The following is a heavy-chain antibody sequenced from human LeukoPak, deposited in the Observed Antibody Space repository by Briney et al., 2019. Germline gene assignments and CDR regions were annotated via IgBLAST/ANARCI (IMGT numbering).Heavy chain of an antibody. D-gene: IGHD2-15*01. Sequence: ASVKVSCKTSGYTFTSYYIHWVRQAPGQGLEWMGIINPSGGSTSYAQKFQGRVTMTRDTFTSTVYMYLSSLRSEDTAVYYCARGDSALAGFDPWGQGTLVTVSS. CDR3: ARGDSALAGFDP. CDR1: GYTFTSYY. J-gene: IGHJ5*02. CDR2: INPSGGST. V-gene: IGHV1-46*01.